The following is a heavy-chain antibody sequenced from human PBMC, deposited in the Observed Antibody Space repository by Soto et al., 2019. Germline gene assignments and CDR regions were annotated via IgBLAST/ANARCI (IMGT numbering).Heavy chain of an antibody. V-gene: IGHV3-33*01. J-gene: IGHJ6*02. D-gene: IGHD2-8*01. CDR2: IRYGGSNI. Sequence: PGGSLRLSCAASGFIFNSYSMHWVRQAPGKGLDWVAAIRYGGSNISYAESVKGRATIARDNSKNTLYLQMNSLRVEDTAVYYCARDVYLVYAIRGVGGMDVWGQGTTVTVSS. CDR1: GFIFNSYS. CDR3: ARDVYLVYAIRGVGGMDV.